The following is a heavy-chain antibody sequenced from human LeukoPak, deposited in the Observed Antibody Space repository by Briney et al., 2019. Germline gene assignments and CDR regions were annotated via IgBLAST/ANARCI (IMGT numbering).Heavy chain of an antibody. Sequence: NPSETLSLTCAVYGGSFSGYYWSWLRQPPGKGLEWLGEINHSGSTNYNPSLKSRVTISVDTSKNQFSLKLSSVTAADTAVYYCARSSGYSSSWTGGWFDPWGQGTLVTVSS. CDR2: INHSGST. CDR1: GGSFSGYY. CDR3: ARSSGYSSSWTGGWFDP. D-gene: IGHD6-13*01. J-gene: IGHJ5*02. V-gene: IGHV4-34*01.